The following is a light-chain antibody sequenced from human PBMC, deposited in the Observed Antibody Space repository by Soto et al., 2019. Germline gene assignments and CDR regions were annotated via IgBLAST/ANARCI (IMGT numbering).Light chain of an antibody. Sequence: QSVLTQPPSASGAPGQRVTISCTGSSSNIGAEYGIRWYQHLPGTAPKLLIYGVNSRPSGVPDRFSGSKSGSSASLAIAGLQAEDEADYYCQSYDDSLGGFYVFGTGTKLTV. J-gene: IGLJ1*01. CDR1: SSNIGAEYG. CDR3: QSYDDSLGGFYV. CDR2: GVN. V-gene: IGLV1-40*01.